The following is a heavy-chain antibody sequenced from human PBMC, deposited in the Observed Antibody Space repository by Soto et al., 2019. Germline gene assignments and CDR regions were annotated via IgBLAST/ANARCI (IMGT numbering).Heavy chain of an antibody. V-gene: IGHV4-59*01. J-gene: IGHJ4*02. Sequence: SETLSLTCTVSGGSISSYYWSWIRQPPGKGLEWIGYIYYSGSTNYNPSLKSRVTISVDTSKNQFSLKLNSVTAADTAVYYCARGGYTFWSGYYLDYWGRGTLVTVSS. CDR3: ARGGYTFWSGYYLDY. D-gene: IGHD3-3*01. CDR2: IYYSGST. CDR1: GGSISSYY.